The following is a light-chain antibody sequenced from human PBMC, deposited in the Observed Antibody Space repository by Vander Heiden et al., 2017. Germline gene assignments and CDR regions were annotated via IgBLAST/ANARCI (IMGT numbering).Light chain of an antibody. V-gene: IGKV4-1*01. CDR3: HQYYVTPET. Sequence: IVMTQSPDSLAVSLGDRATINCKSSQSVLYSSNNKNYLAWYQQKQGQPPKLLIYGASTRESGVPDRFSGSGSGTDFTLTISSLQAEDVAVYYCHQYYVTPETFGQGTKVEIK. J-gene: IGKJ1*01. CDR2: GAS. CDR1: QSVLYSSNNKNY.